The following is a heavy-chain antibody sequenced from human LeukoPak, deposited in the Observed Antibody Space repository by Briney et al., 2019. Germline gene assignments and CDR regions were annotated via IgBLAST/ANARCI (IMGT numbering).Heavy chain of an antibody. CDR3: ARSGYSSSWYALDY. D-gene: IGHD6-13*01. Sequence: AGRSLRLSCAASGFTFSSYSMNWVRQAPGKGLEWVSSISSSSSYIYYADSVKGRFAISRDNAKNSLYLQMNSLRAEDTAVYYCARSGYSSSWYALDYWGQGTLVTVSS. V-gene: IGHV3-21*01. J-gene: IGHJ4*02. CDR2: ISSSSSYI. CDR1: GFTFSSYS.